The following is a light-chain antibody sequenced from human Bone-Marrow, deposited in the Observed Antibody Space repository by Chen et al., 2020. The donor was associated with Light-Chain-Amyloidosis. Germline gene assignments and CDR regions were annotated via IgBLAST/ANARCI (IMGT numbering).Light chain of an antibody. V-gene: IGKV1-5*03. CDR3: QQYKTYST. CDR2: WTS. J-gene: IGKJ1*01. Sequence: DIQMTQSPSALSASVGDRVTITCRASQNISRWLAWYQQKPGKAPKLLMYWTSSFEPGVPSRFSGRGSGTEFTLTISSLQPADFATYYCQQYKTYSTFGQGTKVEIK. CDR1: QNISRW.